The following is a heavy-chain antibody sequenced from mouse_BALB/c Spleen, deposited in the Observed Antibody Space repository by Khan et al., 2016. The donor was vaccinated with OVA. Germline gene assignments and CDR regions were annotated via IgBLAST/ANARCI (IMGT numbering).Heavy chain of an antibody. Sequence: EVQLQESGPGLLKPSQSLSLTCTVTGYSITSDYAWNWIRQFPGNKLEWMGYISYSGSTSYNPSLKSRISITRDTSKNQFFLQLNSVTTGDTATYYCARRAYYANWYFDVWGAGTTVTVSS. J-gene: IGHJ1*01. CDR1: GYSITSDYA. D-gene: IGHD1-1*02. CDR2: ISYSGST. CDR3: ARRAYYANWYFDV. V-gene: IGHV3-2*02.